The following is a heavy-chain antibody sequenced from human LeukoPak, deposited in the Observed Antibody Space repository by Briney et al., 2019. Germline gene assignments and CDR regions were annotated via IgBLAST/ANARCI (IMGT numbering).Heavy chain of an antibody. CDR3: ARSTNGSYVFDY. Sequence: GGSLRLSCAASGFTFSRHWMSWVRQAPGRGLEGGASIKPDGSEGYYVDSVKGRFTISRDNAKNSVYLQMNSLRAEDTAVFYCARSTNGSYVFDYWGQGTLVTVSS. V-gene: IGHV3-7*03. CDR2: IKPDGSEG. D-gene: IGHD2-8*01. J-gene: IGHJ4*02. CDR1: GFTFSRHW.